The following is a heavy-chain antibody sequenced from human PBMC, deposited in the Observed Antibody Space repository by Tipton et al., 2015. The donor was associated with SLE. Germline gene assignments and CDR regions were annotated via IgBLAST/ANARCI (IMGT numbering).Heavy chain of an antibody. Sequence: SLRLSCAASGFTFTNYWMSWVRQAPGKGLEWVANIDQAGSAQYYVDSVKGRFTISRDNAKNSLYLQMNSLRAEDTALYYCAKDKWFRELFKLGLFDPWGQGTLVTVSS. CDR2: IDQAGSAQ. D-gene: IGHD3-10*01. CDR1: GFTFTNYW. J-gene: IGHJ5*02. V-gene: IGHV3-7*03. CDR3: AKDKWFRELFKLGLFDP.